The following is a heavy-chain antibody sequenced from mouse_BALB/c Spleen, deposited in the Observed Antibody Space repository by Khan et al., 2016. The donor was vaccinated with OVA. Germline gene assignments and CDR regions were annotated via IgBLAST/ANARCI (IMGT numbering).Heavy chain of an antibody. Sequence: DLVKPGTSVKLSCKASGYTFTSYWINWIKQRPGQGLEWVGHIGPGSGNAYYNEIFKGKATMTVDTSSSTAYIQLSSLSSEDSAVYFCARSNYYGSSLSAIDYCGQGTSVTVSS. CDR2: IGPGSGNA. V-gene: IGHV1S41*01. CDR3: ARSNYYGSSLSAIDY. J-gene: IGHJ4*01. D-gene: IGHD1-1*01. CDR1: GYTFTSYW.